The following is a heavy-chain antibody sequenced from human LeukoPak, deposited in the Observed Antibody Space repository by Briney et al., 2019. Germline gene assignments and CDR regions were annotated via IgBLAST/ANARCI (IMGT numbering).Heavy chain of an antibody. CDR2: IRYDGSNK. V-gene: IGHV3-30*02. CDR3: AKGDCSRTSCYNWFDP. Sequence: GGSLRLSCAASGFTFSSYGMHWVRQAPGKGLEWVAFIRYDGSNKYYADSVKGRFTISRDNSKNTLYLQMNSLRAEDTAVYYCAKGDCSRTSCYNWFDPWGQGTLVTVSS. J-gene: IGHJ5*02. CDR1: GFTFSSYG. D-gene: IGHD2-2*01.